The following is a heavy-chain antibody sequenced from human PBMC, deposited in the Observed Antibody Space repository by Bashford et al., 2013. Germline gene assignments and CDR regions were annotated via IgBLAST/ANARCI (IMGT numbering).Heavy chain of an antibody. D-gene: IGHD6-19*01. CDR1: GYTFSNYW. J-gene: IGHJ4*02. CDR3: VSGYRSDWSPPDFDY. V-gene: IGHV5-51*01. CDR2: VYPDDSDT. Sequence: GESLKISCKTSGYTFSNYWIGWVRQMPGKGLEWMGIVYPDDSDTRYSPSEAVTFSDMSISTAYLQWSSLEASDTAIYFCVSGYRSDWSPPDFDYWGQGTLVTVSS.